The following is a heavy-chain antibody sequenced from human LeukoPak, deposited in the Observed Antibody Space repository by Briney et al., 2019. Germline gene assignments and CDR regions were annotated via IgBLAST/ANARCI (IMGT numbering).Heavy chain of an antibody. D-gene: IGHD6-25*01. V-gene: IGHV3-7*01. CDR2: IKQDGSEK. CDR1: GFAFSSYW. Sequence: PGGSLRLSCAASGFAFSSYWMTWVRQAPGKGLEWVANIKQDGSEKYYVDSVKGRFTISRDNAKNSLYLQMNSLRAEDSGVYYCARVDSGGRRATYYFDYWGQGTLVTVSS. CDR3: ARVDSGGRRATYYFDY. J-gene: IGHJ4*02.